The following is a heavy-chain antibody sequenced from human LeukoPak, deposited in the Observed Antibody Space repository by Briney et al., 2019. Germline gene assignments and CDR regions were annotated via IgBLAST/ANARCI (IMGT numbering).Heavy chain of an antibody. D-gene: IGHD5-12*01. V-gene: IGHV3-13*04. CDR2: IGKSGDT. Sequence: GGSLRLSCAASGLSFSTYDMHWVRQARGEGLEWVSGIGKSGDTYYVGSVKGRFTISRDNAKNSLYLQMNSLRSGDTAVYYCARGAYTGFDVWGQGTVVTVSS. CDR3: ARGAYTGFDV. J-gene: IGHJ3*01. CDR1: GLSFSTYD.